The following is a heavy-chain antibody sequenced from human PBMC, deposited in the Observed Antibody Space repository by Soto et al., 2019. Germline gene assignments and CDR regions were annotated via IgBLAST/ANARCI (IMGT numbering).Heavy chain of an antibody. V-gene: IGHV4-31*03. CDR3: ARVGGINWFDP. CDR2: IYYSGST. J-gene: IGHJ5*02. D-gene: IGHD3-16*01. CDR1: GGSISSGGYY. Sequence: QVQLQESGPGLVKPSQTLSLTCTVSGGSISSGGYYWSWIRQHPGKGLEWIGYIYYSGSTYYNPSLKRRVTISVDTSKNQFPLKRRSVTAAGTAVYYCARVGGINWFDPWGQGTLVTVSS.